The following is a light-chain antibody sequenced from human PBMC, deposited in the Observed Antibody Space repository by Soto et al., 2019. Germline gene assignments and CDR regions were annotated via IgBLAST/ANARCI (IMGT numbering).Light chain of an antibody. CDR3: QQSYSTPYT. J-gene: IGKJ2*01. V-gene: IGKV1-39*01. CDR2: AAS. Sequence: DIQMTQSPSSLSASVGDRVTITCRASQSISSYLYWYQQKPGKAPKLLIYAASSLQSGVPSRFSSSGSVTDFTLTISSLQPEDFATYYCQQSYSTPYTFGQGTKLEIK. CDR1: QSISSY.